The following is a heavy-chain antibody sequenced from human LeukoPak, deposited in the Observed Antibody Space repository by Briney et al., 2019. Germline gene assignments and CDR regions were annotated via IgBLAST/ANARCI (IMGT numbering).Heavy chain of an antibody. CDR2: VSGSAENT. CDR1: GFIFSSYA. Sequence: GGSLRLSCEASGFIFSSYAMSWVRQAPGKGLEWVSAVSGSAENTYYADSVKGRFTISRDNSKNTLYVQMNSLRAEDTAVYYCAKEGYSRGYYSYYYMDVWGKGTTVTVSS. V-gene: IGHV3-23*01. CDR3: AKEGYSRGYYSYYYMDV. D-gene: IGHD6-13*01. J-gene: IGHJ6*03.